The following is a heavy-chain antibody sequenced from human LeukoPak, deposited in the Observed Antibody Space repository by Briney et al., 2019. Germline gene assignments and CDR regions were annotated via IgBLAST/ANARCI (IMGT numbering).Heavy chain of an antibody. Sequence: SETLSLTCTVSGGSISSYYWSWIRQPPGKGLEWIGYIYYGGSTNYNPSLESRVTISVDTSKNQFSLKLSSVTAADTAVYYCASSSVGGFVDIWGQGTMVTVSS. V-gene: IGHV4-59*01. D-gene: IGHD3-16*01. CDR1: GGSISSYY. CDR3: ASSSVGGFVDI. CDR2: IYYGGST. J-gene: IGHJ3*02.